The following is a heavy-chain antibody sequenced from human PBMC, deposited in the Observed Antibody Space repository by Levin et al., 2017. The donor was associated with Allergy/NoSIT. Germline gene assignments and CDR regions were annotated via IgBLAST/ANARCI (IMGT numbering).Heavy chain of an antibody. CDR3: ARDWGYSGYFGY. J-gene: IGHJ4*02. Sequence: PEASVKVSCAASGFTFSSYSMNWVRQAPGKGLEWLSYIGSGSSAIYYADSVKGRFTISRDNVKNSLYLQMSGLRAEDTAVYYCARDWGYSGYFGYWGQGTLVTVSS. CDR2: IGSGSSAI. D-gene: IGHD5-12*01. V-gene: IGHV3-48*01. CDR1: GFTFSSYS.